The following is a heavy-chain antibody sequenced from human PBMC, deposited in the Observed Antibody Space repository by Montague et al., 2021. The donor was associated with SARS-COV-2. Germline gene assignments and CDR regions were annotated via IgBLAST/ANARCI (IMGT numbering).Heavy chain of an antibody. J-gene: IGHJ4*02. CDR2: IYYSGST. Sequence: SETLSLTCTISGGSISSSSYYWGWIRQPPGKGLEWIGSIYYSGSTYYNPSLKSRVTISVDTSKNQFSLKLSSVTAADTAVYYCARHAGKRITIFGVVKGQYYFDCWGQGTLVTVSS. V-gene: IGHV4-39*01. CDR1: GGSISSSSYY. D-gene: IGHD3-3*01. CDR3: ARHAGKRITIFGVVKGQYYFDC.